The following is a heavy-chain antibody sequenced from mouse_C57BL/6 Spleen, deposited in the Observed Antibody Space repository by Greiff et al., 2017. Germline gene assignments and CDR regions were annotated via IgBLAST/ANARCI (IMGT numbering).Heavy chain of an antibody. CDR3: ASYYDYDDGGY. CDR1: GYTFTSYT. V-gene: IGHV1-4*01. CDR2: INPSSGYT. D-gene: IGHD2-4*01. Sequence: VQLQQSGAELARPGASVKMSCKASGYTFTSYTMHWVKQRPGQGLEWIGYINPSSGYTKYNQKFKDKATLTADKSSSTAYMQLSSLTSEDSAVYYCASYYDYDDGGYWGQGTTLTDSS. J-gene: IGHJ2*01.